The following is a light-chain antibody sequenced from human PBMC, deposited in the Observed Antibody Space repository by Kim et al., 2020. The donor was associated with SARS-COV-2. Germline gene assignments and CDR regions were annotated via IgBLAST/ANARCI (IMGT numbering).Light chain of an antibody. CDR3: QQYGSSPLT. CDR2: GAS. Sequence: SPGERATLSCRASQSVNSSYLAWYQQKPGQAPRLLIYGASSRATGIPDRFSGSGSGTDFTLTISRLEPEDFAVYYCQQYGSSPLTFGQGTKVDIK. J-gene: IGKJ1*01. V-gene: IGKV3-20*01. CDR1: QSVNSSY.